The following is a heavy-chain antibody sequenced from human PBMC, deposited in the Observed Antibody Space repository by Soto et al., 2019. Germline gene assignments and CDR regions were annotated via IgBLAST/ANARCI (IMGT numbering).Heavy chain of an antibody. V-gene: IGHV3-7*03. D-gene: IGHD3-10*01. CDR3: AGGTYTVMGPYYYYHLDV. J-gene: IGHJ6*02. Sequence: EVQLVESGGGLVQPGGSLRLSCAASKFTLNTYWMNWVRQAPGKGLEWVANIDQDGSNKHYVDSVEGRFTISRDNAKKSVFLQMSSLRVEDTAVYYCAGGTYTVMGPYYYYHLDVWGPGTTVTVSS. CDR2: IDQDGSNK. CDR1: KFTLNTYW.